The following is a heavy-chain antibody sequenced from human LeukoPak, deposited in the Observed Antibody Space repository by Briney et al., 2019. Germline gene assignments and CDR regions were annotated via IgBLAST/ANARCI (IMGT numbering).Heavy chain of an antibody. D-gene: IGHD3-10*01. CDR3: ARHRRDYYGSGSYYNWFDP. V-gene: IGHV4-38-2*02. CDR1: GYSISSGYY. J-gene: IGHJ5*02. CDR2: IYHSGST. Sequence: SETLSLTCTVSGYSISSGYYWGWIRQPPGKGLEWIGSIYHSGSTYYNPSLKSRVTISVDTSKNQFSLKLSSVTAADTAVYYCARHRRDYYGSGSYYNWFDPWGQGTLVTVSS.